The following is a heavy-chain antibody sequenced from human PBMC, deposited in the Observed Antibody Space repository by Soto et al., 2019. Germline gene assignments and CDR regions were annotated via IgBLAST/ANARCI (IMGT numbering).Heavy chain of an antibody. J-gene: IGHJ4*02. Sequence: ASVKVSCKASNDTLSSHFIHWVRQAPGEGLEWMGISKPGPKSASYSKEIQGKLSLSSDMSSRTVDMPVSSLRYDDTAGYYCASASSRVSSVVADYWGEGTLVTVSS. D-gene: IGHD2-15*01. V-gene: IGHV1-46*01. CDR3: ASASSRVSSVVADY. CDR1: NDTLSSHF. CDR2: SKPGPKSA.